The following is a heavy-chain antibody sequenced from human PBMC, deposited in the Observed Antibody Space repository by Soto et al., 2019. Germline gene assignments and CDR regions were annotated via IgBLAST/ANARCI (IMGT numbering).Heavy chain of an antibody. J-gene: IGHJ5*02. CDR3: ARAWGLRLGELSLPNWFDP. CDR2: IYYSGST. Sequence: TLSLTCTVSGGSISSGGYYWSWIRQHPGKGLEWIGYIYYSGSTYYNPSLKSRVTISVDTSKNQFSLKLSSVTAADTAVYYCARAWGLRLGELSLPNWFDPWGQGPLVTVS. V-gene: IGHV4-31*03. D-gene: IGHD3-16*02. CDR1: GGSISSGGYY.